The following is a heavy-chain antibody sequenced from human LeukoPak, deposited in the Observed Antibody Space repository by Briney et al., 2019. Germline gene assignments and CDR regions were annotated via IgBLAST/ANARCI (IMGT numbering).Heavy chain of an antibody. J-gene: IGHJ4*02. Sequence: QPGGSLRLSCAASGFTFSSYSMHWVRQAPGKGLVWVSRINSDGSRTTYADSVKGRFTISRDNAKNTLHLQMNSLRAEDTAVYYCVRRETALDYWGQGTLVTVSS. CDR2: INSDGSRT. CDR1: GFTFSSYS. D-gene: IGHD5-18*01. V-gene: IGHV3-74*01. CDR3: VRRETALDY.